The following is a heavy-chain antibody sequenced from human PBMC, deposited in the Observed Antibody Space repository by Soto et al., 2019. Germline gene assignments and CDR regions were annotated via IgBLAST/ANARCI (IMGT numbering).Heavy chain of an antibody. CDR3: ARGLYSGSRSSAFDX. D-gene: IGHD1-26*01. CDR1: GYTFSAYY. CDR2: INPSSGAT. Sequence: VSLKVSCKTSGYTFSAYYIHWVRQAPGQGLEWLGWINPSSGATKYSNKLRGRITMTRDMSISSIYLQLSGLRSDDTALYSCARGLYSGSRSSAFDXWGMGTLVTVSX. J-gene: IGHJ4*02. V-gene: IGHV1-2*02.